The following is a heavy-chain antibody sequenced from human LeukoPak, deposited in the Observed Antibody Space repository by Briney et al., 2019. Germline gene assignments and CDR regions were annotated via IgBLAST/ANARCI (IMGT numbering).Heavy chain of an antibody. V-gene: IGHV4-59*01. CDR3: ARDPKGGGWFDP. CDR1: GASIGNYY. J-gene: IGHJ5*02. CDR2: IYYTGST. D-gene: IGHD3-16*01. Sequence: PSETLSLTCTVSGASIGNYYWTWIRQPPGKGLEWIGYIYYTGSTNYNPSLKSRVTISIDTSKNQFSLRLSSVTAADTAMYYCARDPKGGGWFDPWGQGTLVTVSS.